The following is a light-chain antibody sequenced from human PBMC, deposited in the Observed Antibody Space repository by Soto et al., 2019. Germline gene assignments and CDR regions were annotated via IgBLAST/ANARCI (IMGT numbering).Light chain of an antibody. J-gene: IGKJ1*01. CDR2: AAS. CDR1: QALGSS. CDR3: QQYNSYPRT. Sequence: DIQMTQSPSSLSVSVGDRVTITCRASQALGSSLGWFQQKPGKAPKSLIYAASTLQVGVPSRFSSSGSGTDFILTISSLQPEDFATYYCQQYNSYPRTFGQGTKVEIK. V-gene: IGKV1-16*01.